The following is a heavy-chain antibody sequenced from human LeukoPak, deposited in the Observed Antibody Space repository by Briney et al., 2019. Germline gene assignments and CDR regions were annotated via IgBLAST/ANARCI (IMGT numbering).Heavy chain of an antibody. CDR3: ASVPGAYNYFDS. D-gene: IGHD4/OR15-4a*01. J-gene: IGHJ5*01. CDR2: INHSGST. CDR1: RGSFSGYY. Sequence: SEALSLTCAVFRGSFSGYYWSWIRQPPGKGLEWIGEINHSGSTNYNPSLKSRVTISVDTSKSQFSLRLSSVTAADTAVYYCASVPGAYNYFDSWGQGDLVTVSS. V-gene: IGHV4-34*01.